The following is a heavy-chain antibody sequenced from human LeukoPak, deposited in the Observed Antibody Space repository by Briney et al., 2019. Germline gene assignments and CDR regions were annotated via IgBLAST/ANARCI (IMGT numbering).Heavy chain of an antibody. CDR1: GFTFSSYG. V-gene: IGHV3-33*01. D-gene: IGHD6-6*01. CDR2: IWYDGSNK. Sequence: GGSLRLSCAASGFTFSSYGMHWVRQAPGKGLEWVAVIWYDGSNKYYADSVKGRFTISRDNSKNTLYLQMNSLRAEDTAVYYCARGIAARTLHYWGQGTLVTVSS. CDR3: ARGIAARTLHY. J-gene: IGHJ4*02.